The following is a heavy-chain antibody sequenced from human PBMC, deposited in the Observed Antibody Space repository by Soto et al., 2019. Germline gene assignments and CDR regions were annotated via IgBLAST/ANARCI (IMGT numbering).Heavy chain of an antibody. J-gene: IGHJ4*02. CDR1: GYSFTSYW. D-gene: IGHD2-15*01. CDR2: IDPSDSYT. Sequence: PGESLKISCKGSGYSFTSYWISWVRQMPGKGLEWMGRIDPSDSYTNYSPSFQGHVTISADKSISTAYLQWSSLKASDTAMYYCASQPTLYSQGDYWGQGTLVTVSS. CDR3: ASQPTLYSQGDY. V-gene: IGHV5-10-1*01.